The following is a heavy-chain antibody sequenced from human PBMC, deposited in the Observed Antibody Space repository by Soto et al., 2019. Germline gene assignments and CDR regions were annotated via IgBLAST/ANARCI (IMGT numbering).Heavy chain of an antibody. CDR1: GYTFTTNY. D-gene: IGHD2-2*01. J-gene: IGHJ4*02. Sequence: QVQLVQSGAEVKKPGASVKVSCKASGYTFTTNYIHWVRQAPGQGIEWMGIINPSGGNITYAQKFQGRVTMTRDTSTSTVYMELSSLRSEDTAVYYCGRDGGYQRFDYWGQGALVTVSP. CDR3: GRDGGYQRFDY. CDR2: INPSGGNI. V-gene: IGHV1-46*03.